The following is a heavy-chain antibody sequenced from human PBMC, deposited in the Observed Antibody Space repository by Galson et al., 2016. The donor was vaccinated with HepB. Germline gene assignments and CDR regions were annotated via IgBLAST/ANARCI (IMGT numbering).Heavy chain of an antibody. CDR3: ARARVVPGIYDAFNV. J-gene: IGHJ3*01. Sequence: SLRLSCAASGFTFSSFTMHWVRRAPGTGLAWLALVSPDGDKGYYEDSVKGRFSISRDNSRNTLYLHINRLRPDDTATYFCARARVVPGIYDAFNVWVQGTVVTVAS. D-gene: IGHD2-21*02. CDR1: GFTFSSFT. V-gene: IGHV3-30*04. CDR2: VSPDGDKG.